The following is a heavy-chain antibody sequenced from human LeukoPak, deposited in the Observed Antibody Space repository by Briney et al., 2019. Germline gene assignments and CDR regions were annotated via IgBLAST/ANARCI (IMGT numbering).Heavy chain of an antibody. J-gene: IGHJ4*02. Sequence: PSETLSLTCTVYGASISNYYWSWTRQTPEKGLEWMGHIHSSGGSSYYPSLKSRLTLSIDTSRNQLSLKLPSVTAADTAVYFCARLGSYHDFWGQGALVTVSS. CDR1: GASISNYY. CDR3: ARLGSYHDF. V-gene: IGHV4-4*09. CDR2: IHSSGGS. D-gene: IGHD1-26*01.